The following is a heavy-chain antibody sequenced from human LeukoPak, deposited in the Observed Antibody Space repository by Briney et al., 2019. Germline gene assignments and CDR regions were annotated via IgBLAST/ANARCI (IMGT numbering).Heavy chain of an antibody. Sequence: GGSLRLSCAASGFTFSSYAMSWVRQAPGKGLEWVSAISGSGGSTYYADSVKGRFTISRDNSKNTLYLQMNSLRAEDTAVYYCARGGRDDILTGYAEVAFDIWGQGTMVTVPS. V-gene: IGHV3-23*01. CDR2: ISGSGGST. D-gene: IGHD3-9*01. CDR3: ARGGRDDILTGYAEVAFDI. J-gene: IGHJ3*02. CDR1: GFTFSSYA.